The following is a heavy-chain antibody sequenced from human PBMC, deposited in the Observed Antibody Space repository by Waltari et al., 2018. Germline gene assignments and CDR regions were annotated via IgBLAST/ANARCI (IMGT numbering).Heavy chain of an antibody. J-gene: IGHJ5*02. D-gene: IGHD2-8*01. CDR3: ARGGLLKVYNWFDP. Sequence: QVQLQQWGAGLLKPSETLSLTCAVYGGSFSGYYWSWIRQPPGKGLDWIGEINHSGSTNYNPSLKSRVTISVDTSKNQFSLKLSSVTAADTAVYYCARGGLLKVYNWFDPWGQGTLVTVSS. V-gene: IGHV4-34*01. CDR2: INHSGST. CDR1: GGSFSGYY.